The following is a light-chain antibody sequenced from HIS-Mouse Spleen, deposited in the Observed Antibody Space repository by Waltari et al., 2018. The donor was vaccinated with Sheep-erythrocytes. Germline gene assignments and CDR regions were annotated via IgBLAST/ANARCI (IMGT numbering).Light chain of an antibody. CDR2: GAS. V-gene: IGKV3D-15*01. CDR1: QSVSSN. Sequence: EIVMTQSPATLSVSPGARATLSCRASQSVSSNLAWYQQKPGQAPRLLSYGASTRATDIPARCSGCVSGKEFTLTISSMQSEDFAVYYGQQYNNWPPPYTFGQGTKLESK. CDR3: QQYNNWPPPYT. J-gene: IGKJ2*01.